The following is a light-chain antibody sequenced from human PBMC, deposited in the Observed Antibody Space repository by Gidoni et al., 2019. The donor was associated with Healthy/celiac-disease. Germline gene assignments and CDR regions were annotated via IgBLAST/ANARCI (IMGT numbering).Light chain of an antibody. J-gene: IGKJ1*01. CDR3: QQSNNWPPWT. Sequence: EIVMTQSPATLSVSPGERATLSCRASQSVSSNLAWYQQTPGQAPRLLIYGASTRATGIPARFSGSVSGTEFTLTISSLQSEDFAVYYCQQSNNWPPWTFGQXTKVEIK. V-gene: IGKV3-15*01. CDR2: GAS. CDR1: QSVSSN.